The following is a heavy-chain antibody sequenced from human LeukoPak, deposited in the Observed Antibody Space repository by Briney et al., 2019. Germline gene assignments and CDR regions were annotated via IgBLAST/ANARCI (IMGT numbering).Heavy chain of an antibody. J-gene: IGHJ4*02. D-gene: IGHD1-26*01. CDR2: IYYSGST. Sequence: PSETLSLTCTVSGGSFNTYYWSWIRQPPGKGLEWIGYIYYSGSTNYNPSLKSRVTISVDTSKNQFSLNLSSVTAADTAMYYCARERSYTVDYWGQGTLVTVSS. V-gene: IGHV4-59*01. CDR3: ARERSYTVDY. CDR1: GGSFNTYY.